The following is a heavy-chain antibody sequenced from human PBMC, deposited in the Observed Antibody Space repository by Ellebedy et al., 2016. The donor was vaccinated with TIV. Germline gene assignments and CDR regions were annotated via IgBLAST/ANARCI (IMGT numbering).Heavy chain of an antibody. V-gene: IGHV3-7*03. Sequence: GESLKISXAASGFTFSSYWMTWVRQAPGKGLEWVANIKQDGSEKYYVDSVKGRFTISRDNSKNTLYLQMNSLRAEDTAVYYCAKDTAAGTLDYWGQGTLVTVSS. D-gene: IGHD6-13*01. CDR2: IKQDGSEK. J-gene: IGHJ4*02. CDR1: GFTFSSYW. CDR3: AKDTAAGTLDY.